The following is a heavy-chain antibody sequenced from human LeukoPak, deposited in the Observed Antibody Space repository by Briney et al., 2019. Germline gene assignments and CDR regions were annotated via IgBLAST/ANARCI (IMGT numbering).Heavy chain of an antibody. CDR1: GFTFNSYA. Sequence: GGSLRLSCAASGFTFNSYAMYWVRQAPGKGLEWVSGISGSGGSTYHADSVKGRFSISRDNSRNTVFLQMHSLRAEDTALYYCAKTTAGYSSGRYPGWPVDYWGQGTLVTVSS. D-gene: IGHD6-19*01. V-gene: IGHV3-23*01. J-gene: IGHJ4*02. CDR3: AKTTAGYSSGRYPGWPVDY. CDR2: ISGSGGST.